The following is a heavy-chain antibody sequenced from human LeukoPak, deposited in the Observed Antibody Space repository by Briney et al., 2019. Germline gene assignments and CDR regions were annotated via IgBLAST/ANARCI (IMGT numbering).Heavy chain of an antibody. CDR1: GYSFTSYW. CDR3: ARRGYCSSTSCLGFDP. CDR2: IYPGDFDT. Sequence: GESLKISCKGSGYSFTSYWIGWVRQMPGKGLEWMGIIYPGDFDTRYSPSFQGQVTISADKSISTAYLQWSSLKASDAAMYYCARRGYCSSTSCLGFDPWGQGTLVTVSS. D-gene: IGHD2-2*01. J-gene: IGHJ5*02. V-gene: IGHV5-51*01.